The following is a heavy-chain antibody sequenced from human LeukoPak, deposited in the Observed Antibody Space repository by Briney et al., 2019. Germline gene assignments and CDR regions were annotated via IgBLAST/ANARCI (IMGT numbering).Heavy chain of an antibody. D-gene: IGHD5-12*01. CDR1: GFTFSSYA. J-gene: IGHJ2*01. CDR2: ISGSGGST. Sequence: QSGGSLRLSCAASGFTFSSYAMSWVRQAAGKGLEWVSAISGSGGSTYYADPVKGRFTISRDNSKNTLYLQMNSLRAEDTAVYYCAKDYIVATDWYFDLWGRGTLVTVSS. CDR3: AKDYIVATDWYFDL. V-gene: IGHV3-23*01.